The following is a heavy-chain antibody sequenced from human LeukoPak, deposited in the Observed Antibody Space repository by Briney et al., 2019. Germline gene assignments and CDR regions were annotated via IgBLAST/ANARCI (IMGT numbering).Heavy chain of an antibody. CDR1: GFTFSDYY. J-gene: IGHJ4*02. D-gene: IGHD6-19*01. V-gene: IGHV3-23*01. Sequence: TGGSLRLSCAASGFTFSDYYMSWIRQAPGKGLEWVSTISGSGGSTYYADSVKGRFTISRDNSKNTLYLQMNSLRAEDTAVYYCAKVYSSGWPKGYFDYWGQGTLVTVSS. CDR2: ISGSGGST. CDR3: AKVYSSGWPKGYFDY.